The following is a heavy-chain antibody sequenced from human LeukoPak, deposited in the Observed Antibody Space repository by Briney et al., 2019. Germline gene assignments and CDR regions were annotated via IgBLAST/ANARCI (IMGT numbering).Heavy chain of an antibody. CDR2: IGSSSVTI. D-gene: IGHD6-19*01. J-gene: IGHJ4*02. Sequence: GGSLRLSCAASGLTFNSYTMNWVRQAPGKGLECISYIGSSSVTIYYADSVKGRFTISRDNAKNSLYLQMNSLRAEDTATYYCARAQYSSGWFSVYWGQGTLVTVSS. CDR1: GLTFNSYT. CDR3: ARAQYSSGWFSVY. V-gene: IGHV3-48*01.